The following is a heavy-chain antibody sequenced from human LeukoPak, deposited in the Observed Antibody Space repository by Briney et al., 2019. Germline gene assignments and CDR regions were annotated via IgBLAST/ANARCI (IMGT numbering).Heavy chain of an antibody. CDR2: IYYSGST. D-gene: IGHD3-3*01. J-gene: IGHJ3*02. Sequence: SETLSLTCTVSGGSFSSSSYYWGWIRQPPGKGLEWIGSIYYSGSTYYNPSLKSRVTISVDTSKNQFSLKLSSVTAADTAVYYCARSYSSTIFGVVTDAFDIWGQGTMVTVSS. CDR1: GGSFSSSSYY. V-gene: IGHV4-39*01. CDR3: ARSYSSTIFGVVTDAFDI.